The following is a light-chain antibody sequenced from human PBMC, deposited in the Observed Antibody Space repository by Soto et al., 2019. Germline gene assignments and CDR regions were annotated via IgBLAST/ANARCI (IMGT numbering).Light chain of an antibody. CDR1: QSVGSN. J-gene: IGKJ1*01. CDR3: QQYNNWPPDRT. CDR2: GAS. V-gene: IGKV3-15*01. Sequence: ELVMTQSPATLSVSPGERTTLSCRASQSVGSNLAWYQQSPGHAPRLLIYGASTRSTGVPARFSGSGSGTEFTLTISSLPSEDFGIYFCQQYNNWPPDRTFGQGTKVEIK.